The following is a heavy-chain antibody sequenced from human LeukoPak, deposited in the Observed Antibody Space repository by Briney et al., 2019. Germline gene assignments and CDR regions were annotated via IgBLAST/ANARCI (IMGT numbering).Heavy chain of an antibody. Sequence: PSETLSLTCTVSGYSISSGYYWGWIRQPPGKGLGWIGSIYHSGSTYYNPSLKSRVTISVDTSKNQFSLKLSSVTAADTAVYYCARDLERGVSGYSSSWYGDWFDPWGQGTLVTVSS. V-gene: IGHV4-38-2*02. CDR2: IYHSGST. CDR1: GYSISSGYY. D-gene: IGHD6-13*01. CDR3: ARDLERGVSGYSSSWYGDWFDP. J-gene: IGHJ5*02.